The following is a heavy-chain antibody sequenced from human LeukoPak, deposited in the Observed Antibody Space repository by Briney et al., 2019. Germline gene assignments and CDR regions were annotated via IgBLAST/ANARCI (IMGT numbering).Heavy chain of an antibody. CDR2: ISGGGST. V-gene: IGHV3-23*01. Sequence: GGSLRLSCAASGFTFTSYSMNWVRQAPGKGLEWVSTISGGGSTYYADSVKGRFTFSRDNSKNTLYLQMNSLRAEDTAVYYCAKGVAAGGSYYYYYGMDVWGQGTTVTVSS. CDR1: GFTFTSYS. D-gene: IGHD1-26*01. CDR3: AKGVAAGGSYYYYYGMDV. J-gene: IGHJ6*02.